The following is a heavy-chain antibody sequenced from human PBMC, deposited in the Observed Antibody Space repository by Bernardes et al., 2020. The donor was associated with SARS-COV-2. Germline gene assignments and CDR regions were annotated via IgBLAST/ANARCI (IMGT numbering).Heavy chain of an antibody. V-gene: IGHV3-23*01. CDR1: EFTFSTHS. CDR2: ISDSGSGT. Sequence: GGSLRLSCAASEFTFSTHSMSWVRQAPGKGLEWVSSISDSGSGTYYSDSLKGRFTISRDNSKNTLYLQMSSLRPEDTAVYYCARRDRYIQWADAFDMWGQGTVVTVSS. CDR3: ARRDRYIQWADAFDM. J-gene: IGHJ3*02. D-gene: IGHD3-16*02.